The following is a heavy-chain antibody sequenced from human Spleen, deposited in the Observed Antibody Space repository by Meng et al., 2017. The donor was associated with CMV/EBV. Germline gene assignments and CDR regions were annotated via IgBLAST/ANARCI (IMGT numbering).Heavy chain of an antibody. D-gene: IGHD3-10*01. CDR1: GFTFSSYS. V-gene: IGHV3-21*01. Sequence: GESLKISCAASGFTFSSYSMNWVRQAPGKGLEWVSTISGSGGSTFFADSVKGRFTISRDNAKNSLYLQMNSLRAEDTAVYYCAGSLMVRGVTSDYWGQGTLVTVSS. CDR2: ISGSGGST. CDR3: AGSLMVRGVTSDY. J-gene: IGHJ4*02.